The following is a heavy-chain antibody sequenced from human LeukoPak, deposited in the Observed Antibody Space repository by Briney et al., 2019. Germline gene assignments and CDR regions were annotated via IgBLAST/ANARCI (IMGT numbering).Heavy chain of an antibody. V-gene: IGHV4-59*01. CDR2: IYYSGST. D-gene: IGHD3-22*01. J-gene: IGHJ2*01. CDR3: ARSRYYYDSSGYYYNWYFDL. CDR1: GGSISSYY. Sequence: SETLSLTCTVSGGSISSYYWSWIRQPPGKGLEWIGYIYYSGSTNYNPSLKSRVTISVDTSKNQFSLKLSSVTAADTAVYYCARSRYYYDSSGYYYNWYFDLWGRGTLVTVSS.